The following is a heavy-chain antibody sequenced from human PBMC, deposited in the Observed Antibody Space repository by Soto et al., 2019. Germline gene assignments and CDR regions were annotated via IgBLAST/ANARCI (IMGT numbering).Heavy chain of an antibody. CDR2: IYYSGST. D-gene: IGHD1-26*01. CDR1: GGSISSSSYY. Sequence: PSETLSLTCTVSGGSISSSSYYWGWIRQPPGKRIEWIGSIYYSGSTYYNPSLKSRVTISVDTSKNHFSLKLSSVTAADTAVYYCATQEVGGSYVYTFDPWGQGTLVTVSS. CDR3: ATQEVGGSYVYTFDP. J-gene: IGHJ5*02. V-gene: IGHV4-39*02.